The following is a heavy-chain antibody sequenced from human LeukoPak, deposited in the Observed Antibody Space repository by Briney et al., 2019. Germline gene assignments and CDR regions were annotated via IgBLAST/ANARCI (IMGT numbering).Heavy chain of an antibody. CDR3: AREFFRSGSCPDY. J-gene: IGHJ4*02. Sequence: GGSLRLSCTAPGFTFSSYAIHWVRQAPGKGLEWVALVWHDGSNRYYADSVKGRFTISRDNSKNTVYLQMNSLRAEDTAVYYCAREFFRSGSCPDYWGQGTLVTVSP. CDR1: GFTFSSYA. D-gene: IGHD3-10*01. CDR2: VWHDGSNR. V-gene: IGHV3-33*01.